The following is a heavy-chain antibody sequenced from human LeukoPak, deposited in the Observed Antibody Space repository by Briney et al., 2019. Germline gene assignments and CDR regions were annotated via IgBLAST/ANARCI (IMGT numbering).Heavy chain of an antibody. V-gene: IGHV3-30-3*01. D-gene: IGHD1-26*01. J-gene: IGHJ4*02. Sequence: PGRSLRLSCAASGFTFSNYAMHWVRHAPGKGLEWVAVVSYDGSNKYYADSVKGRFTISRDNSKNTLYLQMNSLRAEDAAVYYCATIGDRRSGELYRIDYWGQGTLVTVSS. CDR3: ATIGDRRSGELYRIDY. CDR2: VSYDGSNK. CDR1: GFTFSNYA.